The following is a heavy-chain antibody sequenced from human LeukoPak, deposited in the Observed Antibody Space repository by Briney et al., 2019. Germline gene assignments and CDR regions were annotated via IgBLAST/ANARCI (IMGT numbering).Heavy chain of an antibody. CDR2: INSDGSEG. CDR3: ARSSYSSSSSV. V-gene: IGHV3-7*03. J-gene: IGHJ3*01. Sequence: GGSLRLSCAVSGFSFGGFWMSWSRQAPGKGLEWVASINSDGSEGYYADVVKGRFTISRDNAKNSLYLQINSLRAEDTAVYYCARSSYSSSSSVWGQGTMVTVSS. D-gene: IGHD6-6*01. CDR1: GFSFGGFW.